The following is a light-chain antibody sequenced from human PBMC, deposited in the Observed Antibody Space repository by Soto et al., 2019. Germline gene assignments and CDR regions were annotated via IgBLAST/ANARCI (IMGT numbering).Light chain of an antibody. CDR2: DTS. V-gene: IGKV3-11*01. J-gene: IGKJ1*01. CDR3: HQRKSWPRT. Sequence: EILFTQSPATLSSSPGERATPSCRASQTVSNKVAWYQHKPGQAPRLLIYDTSNRATGIPARFSGSGSGTDFTLTISSLEPEDFAVYYCHQRKSWPRTFGQGTKVDIK. CDR1: QTVSNK.